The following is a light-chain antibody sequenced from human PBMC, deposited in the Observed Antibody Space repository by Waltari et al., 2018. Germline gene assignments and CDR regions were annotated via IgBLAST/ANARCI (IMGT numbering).Light chain of an antibody. CDR2: TAS. J-gene: IGKJ2*03. Sequence: DIQMTQSPSTLSASVGARVPLTCRASQSISSWLAWYQQKPRKAPKLLIETASSFESGVPSRFSVSGSGTEDTLPISSRQPDDFATYYGQQYNSDSNSFGHGTKLEIK. V-gene: IGKV1-5*03. CDR1: QSISSW. CDR3: QQYNSDSNS.